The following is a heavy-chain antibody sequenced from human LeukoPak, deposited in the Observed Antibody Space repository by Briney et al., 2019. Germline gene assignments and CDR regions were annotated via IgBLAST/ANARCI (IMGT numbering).Heavy chain of an antibody. D-gene: IGHD5-18*01. Sequence: APVKVSCKASGGSFYAYAISWVRQAPRQGLEWMGGIIPIFGTSHYAHKLQGRVTIYTDESTSPAYMEVSSLRPEDTAIYYCARGLDASMETAYDYWGQGTLVTVSS. V-gene: IGHV1-69*05. CDR3: ARGLDASMETAYDY. CDR2: IIPIFGTS. J-gene: IGHJ4*02. CDR1: GGSFYAYA.